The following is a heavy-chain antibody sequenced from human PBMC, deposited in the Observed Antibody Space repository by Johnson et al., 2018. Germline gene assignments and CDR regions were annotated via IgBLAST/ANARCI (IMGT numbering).Heavy chain of an antibody. CDR3: VKEGDPQY. J-gene: IGHJ1*01. V-gene: IGHV1-69*01. CDR1: GGTFNSFA. Sequence: QVQLVESGAEVKKPGSSVKVSCKASGGTFNSFAISWVRQAPGQGLEWMGQIIPVFCTPNYAQRMQGRVTIIADESTSTVYMELSSLRSEDTAGYYCVKEGDPQYWGQGTLVTVSS. CDR2: IIPVFCTP.